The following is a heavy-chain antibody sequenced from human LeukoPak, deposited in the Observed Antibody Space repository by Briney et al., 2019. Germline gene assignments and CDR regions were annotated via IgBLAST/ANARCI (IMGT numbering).Heavy chain of an antibody. V-gene: IGHV1-69-2*01. CDR3: ATGIAVAGIPYYLDD. J-gene: IGHJ4*02. CDR2: VDPEDGET. CDR1: GYTFTDYY. Sequence: GASMKVSCKVSGYTFTDYYMHWVQQAPGKGLEWMGLVDPEDGETIYAEKFQGRVTITADTSTDTAYMELSSLRSEDTAVYYCATGIAVAGIPYYLDDWGQGTLVTVSS. D-gene: IGHD6-19*01.